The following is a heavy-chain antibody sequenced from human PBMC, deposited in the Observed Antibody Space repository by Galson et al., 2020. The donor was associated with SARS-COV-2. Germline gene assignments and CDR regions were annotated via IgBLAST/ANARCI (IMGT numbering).Heavy chain of an antibody. J-gene: IGHJ5*02. Sequence: ASVKVSCKVSGYTLTELSMHWVRQAPGKGLEWLGGFDPEDGKTIYAQKFQGRVTMTEDTSTDTAYMELSSLRSEDTAVYYCATSGLLFRTGWFDPWGQGTLVTVSS. V-gene: IGHV1-24*01. CDR2: FDPEDGKT. D-gene: IGHD2-21*02. CDR1: GYTLTELS. CDR3: ATSGLLFRTGWFDP.